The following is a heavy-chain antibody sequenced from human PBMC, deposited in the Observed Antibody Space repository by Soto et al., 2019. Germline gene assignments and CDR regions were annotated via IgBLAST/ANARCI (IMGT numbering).Heavy chain of an antibody. J-gene: IGHJ5*02. V-gene: IGHV4-31*03. CDR1: GGSISSGGYY. D-gene: IGHD3-3*01. CDR3: ARSPGDFWSGYPLCWFDP. CDR2: IYYSGST. Sequence: SETLSLTCTVSGGSISSGGYYWSWIRQHPGKGLEWIGYIYYSGSTYYNPSLKSRVTISVDTSKNKFSLKLSSVTAADTAVYYCARSPGDFWSGYPLCWFDPWGKGTLVTVSS.